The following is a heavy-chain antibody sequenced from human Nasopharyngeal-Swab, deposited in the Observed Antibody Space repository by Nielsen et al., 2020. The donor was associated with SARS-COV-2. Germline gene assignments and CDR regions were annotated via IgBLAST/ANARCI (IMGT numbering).Heavy chain of an antibody. CDR2: IYYSGST. J-gene: IGHJ6*02. Sequence: WIRQPPGKGPEWIGYIYYSGSTNYNPSLKSRVTISVDTSKNQFSLKLSSVTAADTAVYYCARGRGVAARRDYYYYGMDVWGQGTTVTVSS. CDR3: ARGRGVAARRDYYYYGMDV. V-gene: IGHV4-59*01. D-gene: IGHD6-6*01.